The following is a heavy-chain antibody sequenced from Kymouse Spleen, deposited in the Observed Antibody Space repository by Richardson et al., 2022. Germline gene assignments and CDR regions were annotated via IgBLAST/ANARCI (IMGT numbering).Heavy chain of an antibody. CDR2: INHSGST. CDR1: GGSFSGYY. V-gene: IGHV4-34*01. D-gene: IGHD3-9*01. J-gene: IGHJ2*01. CDR3: ASLLNYDILTGYSYKSWYFDL. Sequence: QVQLQQWGAGLLKPSETLSLTCAVYGGSFSGYYWSWIRQPPGKGLEWIGEINHSGSTNYNPSLKSRVTISVDTSKNQFSLKLSSVTAADTAVYYCASLLNYDILTGYSYKSWYFDLWGRGTLVTVSS.